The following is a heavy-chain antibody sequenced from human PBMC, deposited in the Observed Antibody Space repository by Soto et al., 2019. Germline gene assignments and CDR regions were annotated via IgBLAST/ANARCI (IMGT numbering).Heavy chain of an antibody. J-gene: IGHJ4*02. Sequence: QVQLVQSGAEEKKPGASVKVSCKASGYTFTDYAMHWVRQAPGQRLEWMGWINAGNDNTKYSQNFQGRVTITRDTSASTAYMELSSLRSEDTAVYYCARAVAVPADFDYWGQGTLVTVSS. CDR1: GYTFTDYA. D-gene: IGHD6-19*01. V-gene: IGHV1-3*05. CDR2: INAGNDNT. CDR3: ARAVAVPADFDY.